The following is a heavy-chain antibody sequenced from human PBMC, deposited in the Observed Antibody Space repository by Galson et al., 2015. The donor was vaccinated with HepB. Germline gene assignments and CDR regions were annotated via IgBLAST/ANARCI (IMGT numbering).Heavy chain of an antibody. J-gene: IGHJ6*02. CDR1: GYSFTSYW. CDR2: IYPGDSDT. V-gene: IGHV5-51*01. CDR3: ARQGEYSSGWEYYYGMDV. Sequence: QSGAEVKKPGESLKISCKGSGYSFTSYWIGWVRQMPGKGLEWMGIIYPGDSDTRYSPSFQGQVTISADKSISTAYLQWSSLKASDTAMYYCARQGEYSSGWEYYYGMDVWGQGTTVTVSS. D-gene: IGHD6-19*01.